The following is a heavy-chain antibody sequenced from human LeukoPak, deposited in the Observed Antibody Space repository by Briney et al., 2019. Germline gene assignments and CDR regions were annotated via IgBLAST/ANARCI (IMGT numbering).Heavy chain of an antibody. D-gene: IGHD1-14*01. CDR3: ARVNRRIDAFDI. Sequence: SQALSLTCTVSGGSISSGDYYWSWIRQPPGKGLEWIGYIYYSGSTYYNPSLKSRVTISVDTSKNQFSLKLSSVTAADTAVYYCARVNRRIDAFDIWGQGTMVTVSS. CDR2: IYYSGST. J-gene: IGHJ3*02. CDR1: GGSISSGDYY. V-gene: IGHV4-30-4*01.